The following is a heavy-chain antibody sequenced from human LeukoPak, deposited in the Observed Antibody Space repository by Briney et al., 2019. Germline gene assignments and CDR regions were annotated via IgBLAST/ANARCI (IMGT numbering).Heavy chain of an antibody. CDR3: AEGDSSGQIDY. D-gene: IGHD6-19*01. V-gene: IGHV3-30-3*01. Sequence: GGSLRLSCAASGFTFSSYAMHWVRQAPGKGLEWVAVISYDGGNKYYADSVKGRFTISRDNSKNTLYLQMNSLRAEDAAVYYCAEGDSSGQIDYWGQGTLVTVSS. J-gene: IGHJ4*02. CDR1: GFTFSSYA. CDR2: ISYDGGNK.